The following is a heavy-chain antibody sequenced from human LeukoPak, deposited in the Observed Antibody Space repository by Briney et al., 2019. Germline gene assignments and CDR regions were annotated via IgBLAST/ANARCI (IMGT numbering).Heavy chain of an antibody. CDR2: IYYSGST. CDR3: ARVGVLRYFDWLLSKVYYFDY. D-gene: IGHD3-9*01. V-gene: IGHV4-31*03. J-gene: IGHJ4*02. CDR1: GGSISSGGYY. Sequence: SETLSLTCTVSGGSISSGGYYWSWIRQHPGKGLEWIGHIYYSGSTYYNPSLKSRVTISVDTSKNQFSLKLSSVTAADTAVYYCARVGVLRYFDWLLSKVYYFDYWGQGTLVTVSS.